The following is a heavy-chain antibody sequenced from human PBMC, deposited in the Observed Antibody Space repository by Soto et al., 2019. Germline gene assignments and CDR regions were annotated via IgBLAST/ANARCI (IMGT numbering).Heavy chain of an antibody. CDR3: ASVDSTSSFDY. J-gene: IGHJ4*02. CDR2: ISYDGSNK. Sequence: QVQLVESGGGVVQPGRSLRLSCAASGFTFSSYGMHWVRQAPGKGLEWVAVISYDGSNKYYADSVKGRFTISRDNSKNPLYLQMNSLRAEDTAVYYCASVDSTSSFDYWGQGTLVTVSS. CDR1: GFTFSSYG. D-gene: IGHD3-16*01. V-gene: IGHV3-30*03.